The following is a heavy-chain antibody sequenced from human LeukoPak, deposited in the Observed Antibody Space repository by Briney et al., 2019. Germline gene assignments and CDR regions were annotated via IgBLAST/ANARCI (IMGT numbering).Heavy chain of an antibody. Sequence: PSETLSLTCTVSGGSINTYCWIWIRQPAGKGLEWIGRISSGGSINFNPSLESRVTMSVDTSKKQFSLRLSSVTAADTAVYYCARDQGDYGDHRYFDYWGQGTLVTVSS. CDR3: ARDQGDYGDHRYFDY. CDR2: ISSGGSI. CDR1: GGSINTYC. J-gene: IGHJ4*02. V-gene: IGHV4-4*07. D-gene: IGHD4-17*01.